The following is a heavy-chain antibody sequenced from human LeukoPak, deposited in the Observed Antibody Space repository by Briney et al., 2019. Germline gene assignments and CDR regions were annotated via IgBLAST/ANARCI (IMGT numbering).Heavy chain of an antibody. CDR2: IFYSGST. CDR3: ARSLRWGNFDY. D-gene: IGHD4-23*01. V-gene: IGHV4-39*01. J-gene: IGHJ4*02. Sequence: SSETLSLTCTVSGGSISSSSYYWGWIRQPPGKGLEWIGSIFYSGSTYYNPSLKRRVTISVDTSKNQFSLKLSSVTAADTAVYYCARSLRWGNFDYWGQGTLVTVSS. CDR1: GGSISSSSYY.